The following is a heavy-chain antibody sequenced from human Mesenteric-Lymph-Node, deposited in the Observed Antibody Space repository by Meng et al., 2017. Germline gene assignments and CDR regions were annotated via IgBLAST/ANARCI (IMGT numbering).Heavy chain of an antibody. CDR3: ARVAAAGNEWFDP. V-gene: IGHV4-39*07. CDR1: GCSISSRSYY. D-gene: IGHD6-13*01. CDR2: VVYSGTT. J-gene: IGHJ5*02. Sequence: QVQLQGSGPGLGTPSVTLSLTCTVSGCSISSRSYYWAWIRQPPGEGLEWIGSVVYSGTTYYTSSLKSRVSISVDTSKNQFSLKLSSVTAADTAVYYCARVAAAGNEWFDPWGQGTLVTVSS.